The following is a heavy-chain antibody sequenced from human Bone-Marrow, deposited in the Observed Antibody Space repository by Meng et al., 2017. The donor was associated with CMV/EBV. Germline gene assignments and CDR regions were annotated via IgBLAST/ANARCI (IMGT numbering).Heavy chain of an antibody. J-gene: IGHJ4*02. V-gene: IGHV1-18*01. CDR3: ARVGSGGATGY. Sequence: SCQASRYTFTNYGISCVRQAPGQGLEWMRWISAYHGNTNYAHKLQGRVTMTTDTSTSTAYMELRSLRSDDTAVYYCARVGSGGATGYWGQGTLVTVSS. D-gene: IGHD1-26*01. CDR2: ISAYHGNT. CDR1: RYTFTNYG.